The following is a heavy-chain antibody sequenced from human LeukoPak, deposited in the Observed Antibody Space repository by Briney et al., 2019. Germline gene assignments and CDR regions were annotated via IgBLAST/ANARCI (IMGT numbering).Heavy chain of an antibody. CDR3: ARVDTGMVDY. CDR2: IYYSYSGST. D-gene: IGHD5-18*01. J-gene: IGHJ4*02. Sequence: SQTLSLTCTVSGGSISSGGYYWSWIRQHPGKGLEWIVYIYYSYSGSTYYNPSLKSRVTISVDTSKNQFSLNLSSVTAADTAVYYCARVDTGMVDYWGQGTLVTVSS. V-gene: IGHV4-31*03. CDR1: GGSISSGGYY.